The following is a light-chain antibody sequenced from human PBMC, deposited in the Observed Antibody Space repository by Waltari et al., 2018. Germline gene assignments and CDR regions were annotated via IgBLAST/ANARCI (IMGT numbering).Light chain of an antibody. CDR2: EVY. CDR1: SSDVGRYYA. CDR3: CSYAGGNTWV. Sequence: QSALTQPASVSASPGQSITISCTGASSDVGRYYAVSWYQHFPGKAPKLLIYEVYKRPSGVSNRFSGSKSGNTASLTLSGLQAEDEATFYCCSYAGGNTWVFGGGTKLTVL. V-gene: IGLV2-23*02. J-gene: IGLJ3*02.